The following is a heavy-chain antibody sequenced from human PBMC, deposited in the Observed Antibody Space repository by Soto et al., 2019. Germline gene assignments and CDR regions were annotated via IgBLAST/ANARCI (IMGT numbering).Heavy chain of an antibody. Sequence: QVQLVQSGAEVKKPGSSVKVSCKASGGTFSSYTISWVRQAPGQGLEWMGRIIPILGIANYAQKFQGRVTITADKSTSTAYMDLSSLRSEDTAVYYCARQPWGRDGYNSPPDYWGQGTLVTVSS. CDR1: GGTFSSYT. V-gene: IGHV1-69*02. CDR3: ARQPWGRDGYNSPPDY. CDR2: IIPILGIA. J-gene: IGHJ4*02. D-gene: IGHD5-12*01.